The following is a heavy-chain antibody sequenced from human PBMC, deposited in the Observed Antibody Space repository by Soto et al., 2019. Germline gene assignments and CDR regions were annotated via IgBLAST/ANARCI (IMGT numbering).Heavy chain of an antibody. J-gene: IGHJ4*02. D-gene: IGHD1-26*01. CDR2: IYYNGIT. Sequence: PSETLSLTCTVSGGFMTNYYWNWIRQTPGKAPEWIAYIYYNGITNYNPSLKSRVTISVDTPKNQFSLKLNSVTAADTAMYYCARGRGGYYFYDYWGQGARVTVSS. V-gene: IGHV4-59*01. CDR1: GGFMTNYY. CDR3: ARGRGGYYFYDY.